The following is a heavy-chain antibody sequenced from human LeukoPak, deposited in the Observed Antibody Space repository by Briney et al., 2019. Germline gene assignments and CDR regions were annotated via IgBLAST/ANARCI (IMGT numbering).Heavy chain of an antibody. Sequence: ASVSVSYMASGYTFTDYYLHWVRQAPGQGLEWMGWISAYNGNTNYAQKLQGGVTITTDTSTSTAYMELRSLRSDDTSVYYCAGDQFGPYYDILTGYYDPSYYYYYMDVWGKGTTVTVSS. D-gene: IGHD3-9*01. CDR2: ISAYNGNT. CDR1: GYTFTDYY. CDR3: AGDQFGPYYDILTGYYDPSYYYYYMDV. V-gene: IGHV1-18*04. J-gene: IGHJ6*03.